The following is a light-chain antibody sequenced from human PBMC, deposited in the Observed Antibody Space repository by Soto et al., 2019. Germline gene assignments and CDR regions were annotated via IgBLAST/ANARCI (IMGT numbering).Light chain of an antibody. J-gene: IGKJ1*01. Sequence: EIVLTQSPATLSLSPGERATLSCRASQSVRAYLAWYQQKPGQAPRLLIYDASNRATGIPARFSGSGSGTDFTLTINSLEPEDFAVYYCQHRSNWPRTFGQGTKVEIK. CDR1: QSVRAY. CDR3: QHRSNWPRT. CDR2: DAS. V-gene: IGKV3-11*01.